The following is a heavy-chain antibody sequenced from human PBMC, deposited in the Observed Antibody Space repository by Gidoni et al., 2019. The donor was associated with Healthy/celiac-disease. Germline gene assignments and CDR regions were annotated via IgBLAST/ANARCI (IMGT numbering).Heavy chain of an antibody. J-gene: IGHJ5*02. CDR3: ASRLDYGSENWFDP. CDR2: IYSGGST. D-gene: IGHD3-10*01. V-gene: IGHV3-66*02. Sequence: EVQLVASGGGLVQPGVSLRLSCAASGFPVSSNYMSWVHQAPGKGLEWVSVIYSGGSTYYADSVKGRFTISRDNSKNTLYLQMNSLRAEDTAVYYCASRLDYGSENWFDPWGQGTLVTVSS. CDR1: GFPVSSNY.